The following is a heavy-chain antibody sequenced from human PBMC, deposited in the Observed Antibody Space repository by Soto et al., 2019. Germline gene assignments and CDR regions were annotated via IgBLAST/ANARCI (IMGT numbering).Heavy chain of an antibody. CDR3: TRSTNRNYEYYFDY. V-gene: IGHV2-70*01. J-gene: IGHJ4*02. CDR1: GFSLSRKGMS. D-gene: IGHD1-7*01. CDR2: IDWEEEK. Sequence: SGRTLVNPKQTIIRTCAFSGFSLSRKGMSVSWIRQPPGKALEFLALIDWEEEKFYSPSLRTRLTVSKDTSKSQVVLTLNNVEPVDTATYYCTRSTNRNYEYYFDYWGQGTLVTVSS.